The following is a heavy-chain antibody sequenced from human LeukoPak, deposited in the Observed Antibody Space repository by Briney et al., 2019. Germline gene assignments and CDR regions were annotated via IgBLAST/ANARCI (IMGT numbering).Heavy chain of an antibody. D-gene: IGHD3-22*01. Sequence: SGGSLRLSCAASGFTFSSYWMNWVRQAPGKGLEWVANIKQDGNEKYYVDSVKGRFSISRDNAKKSLYLQMDSLRAEDTGVYYCARAPSEVGGYYPEYFRHWGQGTLVTVSS. V-gene: IGHV3-7*01. CDR2: IKQDGNEK. CDR1: GFTFSSYW. CDR3: ARAPSEVGGYYPEYFRH. J-gene: IGHJ1*01.